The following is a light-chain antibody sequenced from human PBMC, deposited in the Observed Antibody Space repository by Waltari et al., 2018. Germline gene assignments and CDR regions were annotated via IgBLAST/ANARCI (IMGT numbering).Light chain of an antibody. J-gene: IGLJ3*02. V-gene: IGLV2-11*01. Sequence: QSALTQPRSVSGSPGQSVTISCTGTSSDVGGYNHVSWYQQHPGKAPKLMIYDVINRPSGVPDRFSGSKSGITASLTISGLQAEDEADYYCCSFAGTYTWVFGGGTKLTVL. CDR2: DVI. CDR3: CSFAGTYTWV. CDR1: SSDVGGYNH.